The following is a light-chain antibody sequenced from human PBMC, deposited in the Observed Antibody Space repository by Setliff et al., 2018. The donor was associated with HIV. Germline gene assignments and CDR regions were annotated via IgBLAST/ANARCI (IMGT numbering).Light chain of an antibody. Sequence: QSALTQPRSVSGSPGQSVTISCTGTTSDVGGYNFVSWYQHHPGKAPKLMIYDVIKRPSGVPDRFSGSKSGNTASLTISGLQAEDEADYYCCSYAGSHTFVVGTGTKGTVL. CDR1: TSDVGGYNF. CDR2: DVI. CDR3: CSYAGSHTFV. V-gene: IGLV2-11*01. J-gene: IGLJ1*01.